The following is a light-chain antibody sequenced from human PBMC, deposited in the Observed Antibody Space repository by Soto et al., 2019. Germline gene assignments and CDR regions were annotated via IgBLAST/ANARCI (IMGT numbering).Light chain of an antibody. J-gene: IGLJ3*02. V-gene: IGLV2-23*01. CDR1: SSDVGSYNF. CDR2: EGS. Sequence: QSALTQPACVSGSPGQSITISCTGSSSDVGSYNFVSWHQQHPGKAPKLMIYEGSKRPSGVSNRFSGCKSGNTASLTNSGLQAEDEAHYYCCSYAGSSTWVFGGGTKLNVL. CDR3: CSYAGSSTWV.